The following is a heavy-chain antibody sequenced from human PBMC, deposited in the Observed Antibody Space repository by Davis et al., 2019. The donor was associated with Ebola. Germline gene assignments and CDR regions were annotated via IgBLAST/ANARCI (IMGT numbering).Heavy chain of an antibody. CDR1: GFTFSNYA. Sequence: PGGSLRLSCAASGFTFSNYAMNWVRQAPGKGLEWVANIRQDGSEKHYVDSVKGQFTISRDNAKNSLYLQMNSLRAEDTAVYYCAREAVWRFDPWGQGTLVTVSS. D-gene: IGHD3-16*01. CDR3: AREAVWRFDP. J-gene: IGHJ5*01. V-gene: IGHV3-7*03. CDR2: IRQDGSEK.